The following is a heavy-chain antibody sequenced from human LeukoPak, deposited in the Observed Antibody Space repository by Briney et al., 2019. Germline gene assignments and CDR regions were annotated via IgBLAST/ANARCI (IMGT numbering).Heavy chain of an antibody. Sequence: ASVKVSCKASGGTFSSYPISWVRQAPGQGLEWMGRIIPILGIANYAQKFQGRVTITADKSTSTAYMELSSLRSEDTAVYYCARVGLRGYYGMDVWGQGTTVTVSS. D-gene: IGHD2-15*01. CDR2: IIPILGIA. CDR1: GGTFSSYP. V-gene: IGHV1-69*04. CDR3: ARVGLRGYYGMDV. J-gene: IGHJ6*02.